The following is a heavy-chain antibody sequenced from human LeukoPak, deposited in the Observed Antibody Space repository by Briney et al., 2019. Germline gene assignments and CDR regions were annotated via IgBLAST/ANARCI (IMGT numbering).Heavy chain of an antibody. CDR3: AKVGESGGVWKYYFDY. CDR1: GFTFSSYG. V-gene: IGHV3-23*01. D-gene: IGHD2-8*02. Sequence: GGSLRLSCAASGFTFSSYGMSWVRQAPGKGLEWVSAISGGGGSTYYTDSVKGRFTISRDNSKNTLYLQMNSLRAEDTAVYYCAKVGESGGVWKYYFDYWGQGTLVTVSS. J-gene: IGHJ4*02. CDR2: ISGGGGST.